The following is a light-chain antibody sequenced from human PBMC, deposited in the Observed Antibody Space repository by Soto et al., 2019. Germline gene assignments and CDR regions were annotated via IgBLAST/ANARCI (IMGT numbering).Light chain of an antibody. V-gene: IGLV2-8*01. Sequence: QSALTQPPSASGSPGQSVTISCTGASSEVGGYNFVSWYQHHPGKAPRLMIYDVTQPPSGVPDRFSGSKSGNTASLTVSGLQVDDEAYYYCSSYAGSSIPVAFGGGTKLTVL. CDR1: SSEVGGYNF. CDR3: SSYAGSSIPVA. CDR2: DVT. J-gene: IGLJ2*01.